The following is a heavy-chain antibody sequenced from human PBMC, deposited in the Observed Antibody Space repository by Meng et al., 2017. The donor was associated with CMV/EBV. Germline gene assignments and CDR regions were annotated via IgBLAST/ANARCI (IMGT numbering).Heavy chain of an antibody. CDR1: GFTFSSYD. J-gene: IGHJ4*02. Sequence: ASGFTFSSYDMTWVRQAPGEGLAWVSIISTSGDTTLYADYVKGRFTISRDNSENTLYLQMNRLRVEDTAIYFCAKRLSSSSLSFDYWGQGTLVTVSS. D-gene: IGHD2-2*01. V-gene: IGHV3-23*01. CDR3: AKRLSSSSLSFDY. CDR2: ISTSGDTT.